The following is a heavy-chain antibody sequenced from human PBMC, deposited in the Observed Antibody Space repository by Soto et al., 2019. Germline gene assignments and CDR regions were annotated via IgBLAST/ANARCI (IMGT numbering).Heavy chain of an antibody. Sequence: GGSLRLSCAASGFTFSNAWMSWVRQATGKGLEWVGRIKSKTDGGTTDYAAPVRGRFTISRDDSKNTLYLQMNSLKTEDTAVYYCTTDPGYYYGSGSNYYFDYWGQGTLVTVSS. J-gene: IGHJ4*02. CDR3: TTDPGYYYGSGSNYYFDY. D-gene: IGHD3-10*01. CDR2: IKSKTDGGTT. V-gene: IGHV3-15*01. CDR1: GFTFSNAW.